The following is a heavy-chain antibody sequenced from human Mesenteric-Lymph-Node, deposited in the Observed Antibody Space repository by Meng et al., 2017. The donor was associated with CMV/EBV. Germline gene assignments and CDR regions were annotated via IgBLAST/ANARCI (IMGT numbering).Heavy chain of an antibody. CDR1: GFTFSSYG. J-gene: IGHJ6*02. D-gene: IGHD1-7*01. Sequence: GGSLRLSCAASGFTFSSYGMHWVRQAPGKGLEWVAFIRYDGSNKYYADSVKGRFTISRDNSKTTLYLQMNSLRAEDTAVYYCAAAENWNYSNYYYYYGMDVWGQGTTVTVSS. V-gene: IGHV3-30*02. CDR3: AAAENWNYSNYYYYYGMDV. CDR2: IRYDGSNK.